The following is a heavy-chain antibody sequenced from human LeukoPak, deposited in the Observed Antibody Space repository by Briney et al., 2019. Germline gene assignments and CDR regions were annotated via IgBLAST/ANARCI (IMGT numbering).Heavy chain of an antibody. D-gene: IGHD6-19*01. CDR3: VRRDTGWNYFDY. J-gene: IGHJ4*02. CDR1: GGSMNSHY. CDR2: IYYTGKN. Sequence: SETLSLTCAVSGGSMNSHYWGWIRQPPGKGLQWIGDIYYTGKNNYNPSLKSRVTISLDTSEDHLSLNLTSVVAADTAIYYCVRRDTGWNYFDYWGQGILVTVSS. V-gene: IGHV4-59*08.